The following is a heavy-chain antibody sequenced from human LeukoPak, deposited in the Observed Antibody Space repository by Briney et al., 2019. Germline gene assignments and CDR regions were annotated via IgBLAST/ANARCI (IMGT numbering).Heavy chain of an antibody. Sequence: GASVKVSCTVSGSSLTELSLYWVRQAPGKGLEWMGGFDVIDGETCYAQRFQGRVTMTEDSSADAACMELRSLTSDDTALYYCAAGRPYSLLDYWGQGTLVTVSS. V-gene: IGHV1-24*01. CDR1: GSSLTELS. D-gene: IGHD5-18*01. CDR2: FDVIDGET. J-gene: IGHJ4*02. CDR3: AAGRPYSLLDY.